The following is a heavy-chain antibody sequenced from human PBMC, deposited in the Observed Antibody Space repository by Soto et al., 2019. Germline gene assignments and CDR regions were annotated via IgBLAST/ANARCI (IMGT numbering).Heavy chain of an antibody. CDR3: TKDRIQYSHYYYYGLDV. V-gene: IGHV3-30*18. CDR2: ISYDGSHK. D-gene: IGHD4-4*01. Sequence: GGSLRLSCAASGFTFNSCGMHWVRQAPGKGLEWVAVISYDGSHKYYADSVKGRFTISRDNSKNTLYLQMNSLRAEDTAVYYCTKDRIQYSHYYYYGLDVWGQGTTVNVSS. CDR1: GFTFNSCG. J-gene: IGHJ6*02.